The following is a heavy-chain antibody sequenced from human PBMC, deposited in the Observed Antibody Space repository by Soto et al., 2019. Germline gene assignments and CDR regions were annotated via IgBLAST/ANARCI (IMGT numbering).Heavy chain of an antibody. CDR2: IYYSGST. V-gene: IGHV4-31*03. CDR1: GGSISSGGYY. CDR3: ARDLRYYYGSGSYSYGMDV. Sequence: SETLSLTCTVSGGSISSGGYYWSWIRQHPGKGLEWIGYIYYSGSTYYNPSLKIRVTISVDTSKNQFSLNLSYVTAADTAVYYCARDLRYYYGSGSYSYGMDVWGQGTTVTVSS. J-gene: IGHJ6*02. D-gene: IGHD3-10*01.